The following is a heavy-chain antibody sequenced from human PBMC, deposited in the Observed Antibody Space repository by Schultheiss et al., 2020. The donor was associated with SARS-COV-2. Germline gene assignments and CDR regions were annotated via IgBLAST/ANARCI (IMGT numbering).Heavy chain of an antibody. J-gene: IGHJ1*01. CDR2: ISAYNGNT. CDR3: ARDGRGDYDTPYLSFQH. D-gene: IGHD4-17*01. V-gene: IGHV1-18*01. CDR1: GYTFTSYD. Sequence: ASVKVSCKASGYTFTSYDINWVRQATGQGLEWMGWISAYNGNTNYAQKLQGRVTMTTDTSTSTAYMELSSLRSEDTAVYYCARDGRGDYDTPYLSFQHWGQGTLVTVSS.